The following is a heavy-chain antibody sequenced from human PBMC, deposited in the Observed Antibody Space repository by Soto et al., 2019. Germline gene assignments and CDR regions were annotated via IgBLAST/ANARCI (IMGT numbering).Heavy chain of an antibody. CDR2: ISSSSSTI. Sequence: GGSLRLSCAASGFTFSSYAMSWVRQAPGKGLEWVSYISSSSSTIYYADSVKGRFTISRDNAKNSLYLQMNSLRDEDTAVYYCARDGEAAGTYYYYYGMDVWGQGTTVTVSS. D-gene: IGHD6-13*01. J-gene: IGHJ6*02. CDR3: ARDGEAAGTYYYYYGMDV. V-gene: IGHV3-48*02. CDR1: GFTFSSYA.